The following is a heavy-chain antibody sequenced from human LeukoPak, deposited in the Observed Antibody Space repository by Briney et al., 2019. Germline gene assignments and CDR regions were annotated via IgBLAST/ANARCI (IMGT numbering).Heavy chain of an antibody. CDR3: ARDGYSSSWSPGAFDI. V-gene: IGHV4-59*12. CDR2: IYYSGST. D-gene: IGHD6-13*01. J-gene: IGHJ3*02. CDR1: GGSISSYY. Sequence: SETLSLTCTVSGGSISSYYWSWIRQPPGKGLEWIGYIYYSGSTNYNPSLKSRVTISVDTSKNQFSLKLSSVTAADTAVYYCARDGYSSSWSPGAFDIWGQGTMVTVSS.